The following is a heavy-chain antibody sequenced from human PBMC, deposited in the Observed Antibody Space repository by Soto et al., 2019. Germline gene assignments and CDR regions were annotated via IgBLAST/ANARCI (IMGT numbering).Heavy chain of an antibody. CDR3: ATSGGGWYLY. D-gene: IGHD6-19*01. CDR2: LNPNSGDT. CDR1: GYTFSSYD. J-gene: IGHJ4*02. V-gene: IGHV1-8*01. Sequence: QVQLVQSGAEVKKPGASVKVSCKASGYTFSSYDINWVRQATGQGLEWMGWLNPNSGDTGYAQKCQGRVTLTRKTSIHTAYIELRSLTSDDTAVYYCATSGGGWYLYWGQGTLVTVSS.